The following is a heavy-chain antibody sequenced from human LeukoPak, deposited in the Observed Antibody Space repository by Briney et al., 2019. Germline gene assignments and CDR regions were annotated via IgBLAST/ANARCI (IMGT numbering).Heavy chain of an antibody. CDR1: GFTFSSYS. J-gene: IGHJ4*02. CDR2: ISGSSSTI. CDR3: ARDHNWGLDY. D-gene: IGHD7-27*01. V-gene: IGHV3-48*02. Sequence: GGSLRLSCAASGFTFSSYSMNWVRQAPGKGLEWVSYISGSSSTIYYADSVKGRFTISRDNAKNSLYLQMNSLRDGDTAVYYCARDHNWGLDYWGQGTLVTVSS.